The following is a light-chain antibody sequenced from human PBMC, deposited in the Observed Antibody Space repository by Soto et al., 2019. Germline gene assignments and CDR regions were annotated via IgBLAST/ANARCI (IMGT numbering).Light chain of an antibody. CDR2: KAS. J-gene: IGKJ1*01. CDR1: QTISSW. Sequence: DIQMTQSPSTLSGYVGDRVTITCRASQTISSWLAWYQQQQGKAPMLLIYKASTLKSGVPARFSGSGSGTEFTLTISSLKPEDFATYYCQNYNSYSEAFGQGTNVELK. CDR3: QNYNSYSEA. V-gene: IGKV1-5*03.